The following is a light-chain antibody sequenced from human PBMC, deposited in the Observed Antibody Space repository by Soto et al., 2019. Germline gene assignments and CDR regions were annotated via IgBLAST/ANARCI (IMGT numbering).Light chain of an antibody. J-gene: IGKJ3*01. Sequence: EIVLTQSPDTLSLSPGERATLSCRASQSVSSSYLAWYQQKPGQAPRLLIYGASSRATGIPDRFSGSGSGTDFTLTIRRLEPEDFEVYYCQQYGSSPFTFGPGTKVDIK. CDR3: QQYGSSPFT. V-gene: IGKV3-20*01. CDR1: QSVSSSY. CDR2: GAS.